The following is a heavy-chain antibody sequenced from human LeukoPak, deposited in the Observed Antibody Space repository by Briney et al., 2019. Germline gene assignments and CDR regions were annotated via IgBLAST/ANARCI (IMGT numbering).Heavy chain of an antibody. CDR1: GYTFTSYY. CDR2: INPKSGGT. D-gene: IGHD4-17*01. J-gene: IGHJ5*02. V-gene: IGHV1-2*06. Sequence: ASVKVSCKASGYTFTSYYMHWVRQAPGQGLEWMGRINPKSGGTNYAKKFQGRVTMTRDTSISTAYMELSRLTSDDTAVHYCARENTVSLNWFDPWGQGTLVTVSP. CDR3: ARENTVSLNWFDP.